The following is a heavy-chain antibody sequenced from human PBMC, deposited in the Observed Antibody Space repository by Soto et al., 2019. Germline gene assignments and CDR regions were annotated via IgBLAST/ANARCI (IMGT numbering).Heavy chain of an antibody. CDR2: IYYSGST. J-gene: IGHJ4*02. V-gene: IGHV4-59*08. CDR3: ARYQSGSYGDY. Sequence: SETLSLTCTVSGGSISSYYWSWIRQPPGKGLEWIGYIYYSGSTNYNPSLKSRVTISVDTSKNQFSLKLSSVTAADTAVYYCARYQSGSYGDYWGQGTLVTVSS. CDR1: GGSISSYY. D-gene: IGHD1-26*01.